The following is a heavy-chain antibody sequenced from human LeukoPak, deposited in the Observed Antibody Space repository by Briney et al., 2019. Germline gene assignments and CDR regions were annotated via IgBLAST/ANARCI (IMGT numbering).Heavy chain of an antibody. CDR3: ARGLGLRYFDPPSDY. V-gene: IGHV1-8*01. D-gene: IGHD3-9*01. CDR2: MNPNSGNT. J-gene: IGHJ4*02. CDR1: GYTSTSYD. Sequence: ASVKVSCKASGYTSTSYDINWVRQATGQGLEWMGWMNPNSGNTGYAQKFQGRVTMTRNTSISTAYMELSSLRSEDTAVYYCARGLGLRYFDPPSDYWGQGTLVTVSS.